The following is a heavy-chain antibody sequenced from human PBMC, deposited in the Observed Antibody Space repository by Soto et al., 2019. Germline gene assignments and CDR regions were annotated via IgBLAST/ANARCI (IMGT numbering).Heavy chain of an antibody. J-gene: IGHJ6*02. CDR2: ISTYNGDT. Sequence: ASVKVSCKASGYTFSISGMSLLRQSPGQGLEWMGWISTYNGDTNDAPKFQDRVTMTSDTSTSTVYMELRSLRSDDTAVYYCERAGAAPYSYYGMDVWGQGTRVTVSS. V-gene: IGHV1-18*01. D-gene: IGHD2-15*01. CDR1: GYTFSISG. CDR3: ERAGAAPYSYYGMDV.